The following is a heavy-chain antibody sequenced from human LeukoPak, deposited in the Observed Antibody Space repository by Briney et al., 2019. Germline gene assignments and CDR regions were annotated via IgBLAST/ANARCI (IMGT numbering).Heavy chain of an antibody. CDR3: ARSSKGWLAHQLPYGMDV. J-gene: IGHJ6*02. Sequence: SETLSLTCTVSGGSVNSGSYYWNWIRQPPGKGLEWIGYIYYSGSTNYNPSLKSRVTISEDTSKNQFSLKLSSVTAADTAVYYCARSSKGWLAHQLPYGMDVWGQGTTVTVSS. D-gene: IGHD5-12*01. V-gene: IGHV4-61*01. CDR1: GGSVNSGSYY. CDR2: IYYSGST.